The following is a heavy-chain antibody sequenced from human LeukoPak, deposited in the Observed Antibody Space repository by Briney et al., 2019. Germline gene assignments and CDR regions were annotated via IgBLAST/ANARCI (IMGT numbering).Heavy chain of an antibody. CDR2: ISSSSGYI. J-gene: IGHJ5*02. V-gene: IGHV3-21*01. D-gene: IGHD3-10*01. CDR3: ARDSASLWFGELSGWFAP. CDR1: GFTFSSYS. Sequence: GGSLRLSCAASGFTFSSYSMNWVRQAPGKGLEWVSSISSSSGYIYYADSVKGRFTISRDNAKYSLYLQMNSLRAEDTAVYYCARDSASLWFGELSGWFAPWGQGTLVTVSS.